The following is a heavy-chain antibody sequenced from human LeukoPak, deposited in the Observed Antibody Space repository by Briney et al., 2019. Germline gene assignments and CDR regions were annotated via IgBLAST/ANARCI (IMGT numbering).Heavy chain of an antibody. Sequence: PETLSLTCAVYGVSFSGYYWSWIRQPPGKGLEWIGEINHSGSTNYNPSLKSRVTISVDTSKNQFSLKLSSVTAADTAVYYCARGPASWYVVPAARRYYYGMDVWGQGTTVTVSS. CDR1: GVSFSGYY. CDR3: ARGPASWYVVPAARRYYYGMDV. CDR2: INHSGST. V-gene: IGHV4-34*01. D-gene: IGHD2-2*01. J-gene: IGHJ6*02.